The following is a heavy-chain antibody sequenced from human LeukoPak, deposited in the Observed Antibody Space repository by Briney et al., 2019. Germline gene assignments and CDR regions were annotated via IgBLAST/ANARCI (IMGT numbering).Heavy chain of an antibody. Sequence: ASVKVSCKASGYTSTSPDINWVRQATGRGREGGGWMNPRDNPGYAPKFQGTLTLTRYKSINTAYMELSSLRSEDTAVYYCARYTQHYGFDIWGQGTMVTVSA. J-gene: IGHJ3*02. CDR1: GYTSTSPD. D-gene: IGHD3-3*02. CDR2: MNPRDNP. V-gene: IGHV1-8*01. CDR3: ARYTQHYGFDI.